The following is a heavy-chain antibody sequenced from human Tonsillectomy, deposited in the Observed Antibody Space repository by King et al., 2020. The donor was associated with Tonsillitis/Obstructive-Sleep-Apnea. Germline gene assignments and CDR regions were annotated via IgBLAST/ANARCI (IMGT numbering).Heavy chain of an antibody. V-gene: IGHV3-66*01. D-gene: IGHD6-19*01. CDR1: GFTVSDNY. Sequence: VQLVESGGGLVQPGGSLRLSCAASGFTVSDNYMSWVRQAPGQGLEWVSVLHSGDATYNPDSVRGRFTNSKDPSKNMLYLQMNDLRAEDTALYFCSRDLRYCSGDTCSDFFDVWGQGTMVIVSS. J-gene: IGHJ3*01. CDR2: LHSGDAT. CDR3: SRDLRYCSGDTCSDFFDV.